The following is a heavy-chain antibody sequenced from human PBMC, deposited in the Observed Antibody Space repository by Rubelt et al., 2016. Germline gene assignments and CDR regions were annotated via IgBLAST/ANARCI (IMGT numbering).Heavy chain of an antibody. CDR3: ARVGSSGYYY. J-gene: IGHJ4*02. V-gene: IGHV4-39*07. CDR1: GGSISSSSYY. CDR2: IYHSGST. Sequence: QLQLQESGPGLVKPSETLSLTCTVSGGSISSSSYYWGWIRQPPGKGLEWIGEIYHSGSTNYNPSLKRRVTISVDKSKNQFSLKLSAVTAADTAVYYCARVGSSGYYYWGQGTLVTVSS. D-gene: IGHD3-22*01.